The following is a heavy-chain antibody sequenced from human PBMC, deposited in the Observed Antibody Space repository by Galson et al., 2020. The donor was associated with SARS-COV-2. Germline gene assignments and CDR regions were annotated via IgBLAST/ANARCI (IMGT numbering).Heavy chain of an antibody. V-gene: IGHV4-38-2*02. CDR1: GYSISSGYY. CDR3: ARDSRLSGTSDGN. CDR2: IYHSGST. D-gene: IGHD1-1*01. Sequence: SETLSLTCTVSGYSISSGYYWGWIRQPPGKGLEWIGSIYHSGSTYYNPSLKSRVTISVDTSKNQFSLKLSSVTAADTAVYYCARDSRLSGTSDGNWGQGTLVTVSS. J-gene: IGHJ4*02.